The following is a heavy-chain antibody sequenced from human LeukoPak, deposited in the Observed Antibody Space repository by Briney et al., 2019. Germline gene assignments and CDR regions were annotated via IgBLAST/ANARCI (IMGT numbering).Heavy chain of an antibody. Sequence: GGSLRLSCTASGFTFSSYGMHWVRQAPGKGLEWVAVIWYDGSNKYYADSVKGRFTISRDNSKNTLYLQMNSLRAEDTAVYYCARDLGGLSVIAAQDYWGQGIPVTVSS. J-gene: IGHJ4*02. V-gene: IGHV3-33*01. CDR2: IWYDGSNK. CDR1: GFTFSSYG. CDR3: ARDLGGLSVIAAQDY. D-gene: IGHD6-6*01.